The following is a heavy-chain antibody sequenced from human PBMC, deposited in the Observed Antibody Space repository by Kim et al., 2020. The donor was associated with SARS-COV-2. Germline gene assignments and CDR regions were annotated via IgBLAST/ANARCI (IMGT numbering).Heavy chain of an antibody. V-gene: IGHV4-34*01. D-gene: IGHD6-19*01. CDR3: ARAGAGAGFFDY. Sequence: IYNPSLKSRLTMAVDTSKNLFSLKLGAVTAADTAVYCCARAGAGAGFFDYWGQGTLVTVSS. J-gene: IGHJ4*02.